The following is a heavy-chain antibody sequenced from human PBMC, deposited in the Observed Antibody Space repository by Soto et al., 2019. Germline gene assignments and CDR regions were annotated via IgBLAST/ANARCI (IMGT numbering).Heavy chain of an antibody. Sequence: DVQLLESGGGLVQPGESLRLSCVASGFSFNKYAMIWVRQAPGKGQEWVSGITGSGNTIEYTASVKGRFTISRDNSKNTVYLQMESLRAEDTAMYYCAKDDVSGDGLWLVSDWGQGTPVTVS. V-gene: IGHV3-23*01. CDR2: ITGSGNTI. J-gene: IGHJ4*02. CDR3: AKDDVSGDGLWLVSD. D-gene: IGHD2-21*02. CDR1: GFSFNKYA.